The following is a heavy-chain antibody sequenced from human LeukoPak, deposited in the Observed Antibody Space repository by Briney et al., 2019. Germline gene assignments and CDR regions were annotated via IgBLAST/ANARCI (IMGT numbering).Heavy chain of an antibody. CDR2: INHSGST. D-gene: IGHD5-24*01. J-gene: IGHJ4*02. CDR1: GGSFSGYY. CDR3: ARGRDPY. V-gene: IGHV4-34*01. Sequence: SETLSLTCAVYGGSFSGYYWTWICQRPGRGLEWIGEINHSGSTNYNPSLKSRVTISVDTSKSQFSLKLNSVTAADTAMYYCARGRDPYWGQGTLVTVSS.